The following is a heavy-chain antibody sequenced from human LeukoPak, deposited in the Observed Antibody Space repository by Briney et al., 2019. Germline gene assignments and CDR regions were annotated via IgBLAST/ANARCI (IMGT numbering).Heavy chain of an antibody. CDR2: IYYSGST. CDR1: GGSISSYY. Sequence: PSETLSLTCTVSGGSISSYYWSWLRQPPGKGLEWIGYIYYSGSTNYNPSLKSRVTISVDTSKNQFSLKLSSVTAADTAVYYCAREEIRSWFDHWGQGTLVTVSS. J-gene: IGHJ5*02. CDR3: AREEIRSWFDH. D-gene: IGHD5-24*01. V-gene: IGHV4-59*01.